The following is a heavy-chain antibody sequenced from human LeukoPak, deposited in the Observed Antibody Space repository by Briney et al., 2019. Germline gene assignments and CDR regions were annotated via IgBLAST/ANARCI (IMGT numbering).Heavy chain of an antibody. CDR3: AKVGDYGDYALDY. CDR1: GLTFSSYG. Sequence: GRSLRLSCAASGLTFSSYGMHWVRQAPGKGLEWVAVISYDGSYKYYADSVKGRFTISRDNSKNTLYLQMNSLRAEDTAVYYCAKVGDYGDYALDYWGQGPLVTVSS. V-gene: IGHV3-30*18. D-gene: IGHD4-17*01. CDR2: ISYDGSYK. J-gene: IGHJ4*02.